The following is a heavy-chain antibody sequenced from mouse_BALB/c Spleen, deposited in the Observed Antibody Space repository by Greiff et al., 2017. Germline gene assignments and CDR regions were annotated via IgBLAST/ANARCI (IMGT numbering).Heavy chain of an antibody. V-gene: IGHV6-6*02. CDR2: IRLKSNNYAT. D-gene: IGHD2-14*01. Sequence: EVKLMESGGGLVQPGGSMKLSCVASGFTFSNYWMNWVRQSPEKGLEWVAEIRLKSNNYATHYAESVKGRFTISRDDSKSSVYLQMNNLRAEDTGIYYCTNYRYGYAMDYWGQGTSVTVSS. CDR1: GFTFSNYW. CDR3: TNYRYGYAMDY. J-gene: IGHJ4*01.